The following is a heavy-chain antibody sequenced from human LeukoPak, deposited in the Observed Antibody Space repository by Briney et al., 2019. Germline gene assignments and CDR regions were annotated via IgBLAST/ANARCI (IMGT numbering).Heavy chain of an antibody. D-gene: IGHD6-6*01. CDR2: INPNSGGT. CDR1: GYTFTGHY. V-gene: IGHV1-2*02. Sequence: ASVKVSCKASGYTFTGHYMHWVRQAPGQGLEWMGWINPNSGGTNYAQKFQGRVTMTRDTSISTAYMELSRLRSDDTAVYYCARDEFSADSSSPSTHYYYYGMDVWGQGTTVTVSS. J-gene: IGHJ6*02. CDR3: ARDEFSADSSSPSTHYYYYGMDV.